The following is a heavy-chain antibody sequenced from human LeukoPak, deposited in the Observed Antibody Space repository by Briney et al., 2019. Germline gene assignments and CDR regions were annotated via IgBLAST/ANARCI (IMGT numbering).Heavy chain of an antibody. V-gene: IGHV1-46*01. CDR1: GNTFTSSR. CDR2: INPDGGST. D-gene: IGHD1-26*01. J-gene: IGHJ4*02. CDR3: TRDLVGPTGFAY. Sequence: ASVKVSCKASGNTFTSSRMHWVRQAPGQGIEWVGVINPDGGSTAYAQEFQGRVAMTRYTYTNTVYMDLASLTSEDTAAYYCTRDLVGPTGFAYWGQGTLVTVSS.